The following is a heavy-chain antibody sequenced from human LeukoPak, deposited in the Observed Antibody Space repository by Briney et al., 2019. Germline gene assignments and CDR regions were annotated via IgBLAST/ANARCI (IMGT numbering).Heavy chain of an antibody. CDR2: IRYDGSNK. V-gene: IGHV3-30*02. Sequence: GGSLRLSCAASGFTISSYGMHWVRQAPGKGLEWVAFIRYDGSNKYYADSVKGRFTISRDNSKNTLYLQMNSLRAEDTAVYYCAKDRRYFDNWFDPWGQGTLVTVSS. J-gene: IGHJ5*02. D-gene: IGHD3-9*01. CDR1: GFTISSYG. CDR3: AKDRRYFDNWFDP.